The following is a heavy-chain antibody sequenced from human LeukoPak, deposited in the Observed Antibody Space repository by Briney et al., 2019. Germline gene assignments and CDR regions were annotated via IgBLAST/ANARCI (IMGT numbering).Heavy chain of an antibody. CDR3: ARGFDIVVVPAALGRYYYGMDV. J-gene: IGHJ6*02. V-gene: IGHV4-59*01. CDR2: IYYSGST. Sequence: SETLSLTCTVSGGSISSYYWSWIRQPPGKGLEWIGYIYYSGSTNYNPSFKSRVTISVDTSKNQFSLKLSSVTAADTAVYYCARGFDIVVVPAALGRYYYGMDVWGQGTTVTVSS. D-gene: IGHD2-2*01. CDR1: GGSISSYY.